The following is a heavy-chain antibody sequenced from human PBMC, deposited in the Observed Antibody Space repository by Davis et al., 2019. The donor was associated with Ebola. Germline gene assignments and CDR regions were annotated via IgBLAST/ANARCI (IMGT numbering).Heavy chain of an antibody. CDR1: GDSISISSW. V-gene: IGHV4-4*02. CDR2: ISHSGYT. CDR3: ARNFDY. J-gene: IGHJ4*02. Sequence: MPSETLSLTCAVSGDSISISSWWSWLRQPPGKGLEWIGEISHSGYTTYNPSLKSRVTISVDKSKNQFSLRLNSVTAADTAVYYCARNFDYGGQGTLVTVSS.